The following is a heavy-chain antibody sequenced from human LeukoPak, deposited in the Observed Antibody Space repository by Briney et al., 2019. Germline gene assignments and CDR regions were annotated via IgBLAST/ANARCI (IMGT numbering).Heavy chain of an antibody. CDR3: ARAVQLERPPSLIDYYYMDV. CDR1: GGSISSYY. Sequence: PSETLSLTCSVSGGSISSYYWSWIRQTPGKGLEWVGYIYYSGTTKYNPSLKSRVTISVDTSKNQFSLKVRSVTTADTAVYYCARAVQLERPPSLIDYYYMDVWGKGTTVTVSS. V-gene: IGHV4-59*01. D-gene: IGHD1-1*01. J-gene: IGHJ6*03. CDR2: IYYSGTT.